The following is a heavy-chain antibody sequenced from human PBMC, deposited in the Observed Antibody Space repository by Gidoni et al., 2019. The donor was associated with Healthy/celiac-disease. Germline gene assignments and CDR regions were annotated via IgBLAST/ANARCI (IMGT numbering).Heavy chain of an antibody. CDR3: ARDRGSIAAAAHYFDY. CDR1: GDSVPSTSAA. J-gene: IGHJ4*02. V-gene: IGHV6-1*01. Sequence: QVQLQQSGPGLVKPSQTLSLTCAISGDSVPSTSAAWNWIRQSPSRGLEWLGRTYYRSKWYNDYAVSVKSRITINPDTSKNQFSLQLNSVTPEDTAVYYCARDRGSIAAAAHYFDYWGQGTLVTVSS. D-gene: IGHD6-13*01. CDR2: TYYRSKWYN.